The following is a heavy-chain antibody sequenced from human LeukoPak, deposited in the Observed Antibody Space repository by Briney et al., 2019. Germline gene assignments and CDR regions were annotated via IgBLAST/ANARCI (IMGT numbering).Heavy chain of an antibody. Sequence: GASVKASCKASGDTFTGYYMHWARQAPGQGLEWMGWINPNSGGTNYAQKFQGRVTMTRDTSISTAYMELSRLRSDDTAVYYCARVSTSCSYEIDYWGQGTLVTVSS. CDR1: GDTFTGYY. CDR3: ARVSTSCSYEIDY. CDR2: INPNSGGT. D-gene: IGHD2-2*01. V-gene: IGHV1-2*02. J-gene: IGHJ4*02.